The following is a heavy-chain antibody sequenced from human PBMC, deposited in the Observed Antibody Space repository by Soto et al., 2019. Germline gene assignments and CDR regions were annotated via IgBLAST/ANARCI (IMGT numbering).Heavy chain of an antibody. D-gene: IGHD2-21*02. CDR1: GFTFSSYW. J-gene: IGHJ6*02. Sequence: GGSLRLSCAASGFTFSSYWMHWVRQAPGKGLVWVSRINSDGSSTSYADSVKGRFTISRDNAKNTLYLQMNGLRAEDTAVYYCAVAYCGGYCYPPNFGMVGWGQGTTGIVS. CDR2: INSDGSST. CDR3: AVAYCGGYCYPPNFGMVG. V-gene: IGHV3-74*01.